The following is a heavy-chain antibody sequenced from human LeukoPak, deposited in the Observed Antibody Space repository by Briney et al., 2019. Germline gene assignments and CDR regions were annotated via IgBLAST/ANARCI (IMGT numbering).Heavy chain of an antibody. J-gene: IGHJ4*02. V-gene: IGHV4-59*08. D-gene: IGHD3-10*01. CDR1: GGSISSYY. CDR2: IYYSGST. CDR3: ARSSTMVRGVMDY. Sequence: PSETLSLTCTVSGGSISSYYWSWIRQPPGKGLEWIGYIYYSGSTNYNPSLKSRVTISVDTSKNQLSLKLSSVTAADTAVYYCARSSTMVRGVMDYWGQGTLVTVSS.